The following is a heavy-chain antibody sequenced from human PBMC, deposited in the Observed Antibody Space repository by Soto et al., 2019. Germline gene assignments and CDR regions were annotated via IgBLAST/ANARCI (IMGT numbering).Heavy chain of an antibody. CDR3: ARDGSGYRSRASPMDV. Sequence: QVQLVQSGAEVKKPGSSVKVSCKASGDTFSSYAISWVRQAPGQGLEWMGGIIPIFGTANYAQKFQGRVTITADESTSTDYMELSSLRSEDTAGYYCARDGSGYRSRASPMDVWGQGTTVTVSS. CDR2: IIPIFGTA. J-gene: IGHJ6*02. CDR1: GDTFSSYA. D-gene: IGHD3-22*01. V-gene: IGHV1-69*01.